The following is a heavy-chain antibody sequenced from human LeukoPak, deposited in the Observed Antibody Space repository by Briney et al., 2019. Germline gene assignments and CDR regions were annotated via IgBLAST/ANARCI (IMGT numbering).Heavy chain of an antibody. J-gene: IGHJ6*04. CDR2: IRSKAYGGTT. CDR3: TRVGDIVATIMDV. CDR1: GIIFSNYW. Sequence: GGSLRLSCAASGIIFSNYWMHWVRQAPGKGLEWVGFIRSKAYGGTTEYAASVKGRFTISRDDSKSIAYLQMNSLKTEDTAVYYCTRVGDIVATIMDVWGKGTTVTISS. V-gene: IGHV3-49*04. D-gene: IGHD5-12*01.